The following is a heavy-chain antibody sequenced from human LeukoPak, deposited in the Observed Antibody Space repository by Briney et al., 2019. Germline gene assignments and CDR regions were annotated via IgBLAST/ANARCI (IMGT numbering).Heavy chain of an antibody. V-gene: IGHV3-23*01. CDR2: ISISGGTT. Sequence: GGSLRLSCTASAFACSNHAMSWVRQAPGKGLEWVSSISISGGTTYYADSVKGRFTISRENSKSTLYLQMNNLRADDTAVYYCANEIRPNDYWGQGTLVTVSS. J-gene: IGHJ4*02. CDR3: ANEIRPNDY. D-gene: IGHD4-17*01. CDR1: AFACSNHA.